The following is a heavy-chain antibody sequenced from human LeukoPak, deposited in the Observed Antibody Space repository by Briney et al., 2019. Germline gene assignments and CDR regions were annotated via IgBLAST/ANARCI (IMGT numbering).Heavy chain of an antibody. CDR3: ARRVLWGAVAGTRSYFDY. J-gene: IGHJ4*02. CDR2: LYYSGST. Sequence: KPSETLSLTCTVSGDSISSTGYYWGWIRQPPGKGLEWIGTLYYSGSTYYTPSLKSRVTISVDTSKNQFSLKLSSVTAADTAVYYCARRVLWGAVAGTRSYFDYWGQGTQVTVSS. D-gene: IGHD6-19*01. V-gene: IGHV4-39*01. CDR1: GDSISSTGYY.